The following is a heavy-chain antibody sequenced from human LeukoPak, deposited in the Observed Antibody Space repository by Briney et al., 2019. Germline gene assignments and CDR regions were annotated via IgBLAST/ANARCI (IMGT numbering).Heavy chain of an antibody. Sequence: PGGSLRLSCAASGFTFSSYGMHWVRQAPGKGLEWVAVISYDGSNKYYADSVKGRFTISRDNAENSLSLQMNSLRPEDTALYYCAKDRTRGFYYYYGMDVWGQGTTVTVSS. J-gene: IGHJ6*02. CDR1: GFTFSSYG. CDR2: ISYDGSNK. V-gene: IGHV3-30*18. CDR3: AKDRTRGFYYYYGMDV.